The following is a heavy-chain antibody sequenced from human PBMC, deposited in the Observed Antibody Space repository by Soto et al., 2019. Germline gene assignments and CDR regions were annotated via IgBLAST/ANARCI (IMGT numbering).Heavy chain of an antibody. J-gene: IGHJ2*01. CDR3: ASRFGSKLNYDFWSGPWADWWYFDL. V-gene: IGHV5-51*01. CDR1: GYSFTSYW. Sequence: GESLKISCKGSGYSFTSYWIGWVRQMPGKGLEWMGIIYPGDSDTRYSPSFQGQVTISADKSISTAYLQWSSLKASDTAMYYCASRFGSKLNYDFWSGPWADWWYFDLWGHGTLVTVSS. CDR2: IYPGDSDT. D-gene: IGHD3-3*01.